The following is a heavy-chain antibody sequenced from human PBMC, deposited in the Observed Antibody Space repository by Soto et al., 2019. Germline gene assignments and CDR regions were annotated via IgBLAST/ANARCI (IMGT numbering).Heavy chain of an antibody. CDR2: IYYSGST. Sequence: QVQLQESGPGLVKPSQTLSLTCTVSGGSISCGGYYWSWIRQHPGKGLEWIGYIYYSGSTYYNPSLKSRVTISVDTSKNQFSLKLSSVTAADTAVYYCARAMVRGEGFDYWGQGTLVTVSS. J-gene: IGHJ4*02. D-gene: IGHD3-10*01. V-gene: IGHV4-31*03. CDR3: ARAMVRGEGFDY. CDR1: GGSISCGGYY.